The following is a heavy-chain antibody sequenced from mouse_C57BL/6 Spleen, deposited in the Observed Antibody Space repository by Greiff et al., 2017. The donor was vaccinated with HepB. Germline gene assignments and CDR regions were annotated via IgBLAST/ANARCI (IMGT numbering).Heavy chain of an antibody. J-gene: IGHJ1*03. D-gene: IGHD1-1*01. Sequence: EVQRVESGPGLVKPSQSLSLTCSVTGYSITSGYYWNWIRQFPGNKLEWMGYISYDGSNNYNPSLKNRISITRDTSKNQFFLKLNSVTTEDTATYYCARFYYYGSSYVDWYFDVWGTGTTVTVSS. CDR3: ARFYYYGSSYVDWYFDV. V-gene: IGHV3-6*01. CDR2: ISYDGSN. CDR1: GYSITSGYY.